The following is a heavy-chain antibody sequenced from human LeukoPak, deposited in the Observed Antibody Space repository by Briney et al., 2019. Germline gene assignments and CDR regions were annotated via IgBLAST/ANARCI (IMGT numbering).Heavy chain of an antibody. D-gene: IGHD3-9*01. CDR2: INTRGRT. Sequence: SETLSLTCIVSGGSISSYQWSWIRQPPGKGLEWIGYINTRGRTNYNPSLKSRVTFSVDTSRDQFSLKLSSVTAADTAVYYRGTSYDNKIAPFDLWGQGTLVTVSS. CDR1: GGSISSYQ. J-gene: IGHJ4*02. CDR3: GTSYDNKIAPFDL. V-gene: IGHV4-4*09.